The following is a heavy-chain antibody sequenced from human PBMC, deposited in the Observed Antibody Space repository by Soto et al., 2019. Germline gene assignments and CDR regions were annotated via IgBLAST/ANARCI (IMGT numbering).Heavy chain of an antibody. CDR2: ISYDGSNK. CDR1: GFTFSSYG. V-gene: IGHV3-30*18. CDR3: AKDGGSYVDY. Sequence: QVQLVESGGGVVQPGRSLRLSCAASGFTFSSYGMHWVRQAPGKGLEWVAVISYDGSNKYYADSVKGRFTISRDNSKNTLYLQMNSLRAEDTAVYYCAKDGGSYVDYWGQGTLVTVSS. J-gene: IGHJ4*02. D-gene: IGHD1-26*01.